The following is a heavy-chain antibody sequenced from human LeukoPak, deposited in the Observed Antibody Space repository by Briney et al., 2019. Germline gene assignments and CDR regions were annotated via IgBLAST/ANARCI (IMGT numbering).Heavy chain of an antibody. CDR3: AGSYYDSSGYLFDY. Sequence: SETLSLTCTVSGGSISSYYWSWIRQPPGKGLEWIGYIYSSESTNYNPSLKSRVTISVDTSKNQFSLKLSSVTAADTAVYYCAGSYYDSSGYLFDYWGQGTLVTVSS. J-gene: IGHJ4*02. CDR2: IYSSEST. CDR1: GGSISSYY. V-gene: IGHV4-59*01. D-gene: IGHD3-22*01.